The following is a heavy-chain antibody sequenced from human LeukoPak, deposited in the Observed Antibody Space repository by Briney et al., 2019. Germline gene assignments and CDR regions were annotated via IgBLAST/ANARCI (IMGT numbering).Heavy chain of an antibody. V-gene: IGHV1-8*01. J-gene: IGHJ3*02. CDR2: MNPNSGHT. D-gene: IGHD3-22*01. Sequence: ASVKVSCKASGYTFTSHDVNWLRQATGQGLEWLGWMNPNSGHTGFAQKFQGRVTMTRDTSISTAYMELSSLRSEDTAMYYCAMYYYDTSGPCVGAFDIWGQGTMVTVSS. CDR1: GYTFTSHD. CDR3: AMYYYDTSGPCVGAFDI.